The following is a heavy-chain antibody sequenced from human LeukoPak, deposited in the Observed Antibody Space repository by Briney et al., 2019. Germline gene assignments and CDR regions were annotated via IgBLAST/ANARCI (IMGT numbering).Heavy chain of an antibody. CDR2: IRSKAYGGTT. D-gene: IGHD4-17*01. CDR1: GFTFGDYA. CDR3: TRVPSTVSYNWFDP. J-gene: IGHJ5*02. V-gene: IGHV3-49*03. Sequence: RPGGSLRLSCTASGFTFGDYAMSWFRQAPGKGLEWVGFIRSKAYGGTTEYAASVKGRFTISRDDSKSIAYLQMNSLKTEDTAVYYCTRVPSTVSYNWFDPWGQGTLVTVSS.